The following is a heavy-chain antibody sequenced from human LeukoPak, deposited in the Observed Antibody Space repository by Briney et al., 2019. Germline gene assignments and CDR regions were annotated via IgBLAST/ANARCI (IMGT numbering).Heavy chain of an antibody. Sequence: GGSLRLSCVASGFTFSIYAMTWVRQAPGKGLEWVSGISGGSEGTYYADSVKGRFTISRDNSKNTLYMEMNNLRGADTAVYYCAKGWTAVGSWGQGTRVTVSS. CDR2: ISGGSEGT. J-gene: IGHJ5*02. D-gene: IGHD1-26*01. V-gene: IGHV3-23*01. CDR3: AKGWTAVGS. CDR1: GFTFSIYA.